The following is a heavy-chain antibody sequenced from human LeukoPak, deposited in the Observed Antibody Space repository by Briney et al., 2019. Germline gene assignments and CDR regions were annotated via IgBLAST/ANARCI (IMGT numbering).Heavy chain of an antibody. D-gene: IGHD6-19*01. V-gene: IGHV1-18*01. CDR1: GYTFTSYG. CDR2: ISAYNGNT. CDR3: ARDPSFIAVAGTGGDAFDI. J-gene: IGHJ3*02. Sequence: ASVKVSCKASGYTFTSYGISWVRRAPGQGLEWMGWISAYNGNTNYAQKLQGRVTMTTDTSTSTAYMELRSLRSDDTAVYYCARDPSFIAVAGTGGDAFDIWGQGTMVTVSS.